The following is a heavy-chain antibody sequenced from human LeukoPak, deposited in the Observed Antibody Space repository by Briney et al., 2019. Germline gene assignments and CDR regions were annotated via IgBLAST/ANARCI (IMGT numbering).Heavy chain of an antibody. Sequence: SETLSLTCTVSGGSISSGSYYWSWIRQPAGKGLEWIGRIYTSGSTNYNPSLKSRVTISVDTSKNQFSLKLSSVTAADTAVYYCARGYSVGYSPVYYFDYWAQGTLVTVSS. CDR1: GGSISSGSYY. CDR3: ARGYSVGYSPVYYFDY. CDR2: IYTSGST. V-gene: IGHV4-61*02. D-gene: IGHD3-22*01. J-gene: IGHJ4*02.